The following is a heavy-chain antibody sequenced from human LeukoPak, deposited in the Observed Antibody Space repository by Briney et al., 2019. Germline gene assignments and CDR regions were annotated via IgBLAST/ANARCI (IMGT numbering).Heavy chain of an antibody. CDR1: GGSISSGSYY. D-gene: IGHD2-15*01. V-gene: IGHV4-61*02. CDR3: ARAPVVAAITV. CDR2: IYTSGST. J-gene: IGHJ4*02. Sequence: SQTLSLTCTVSGGSISSGSYYWSWIRQPAGKGLEWIGRIYTSGSTNYNPSLKSRVAISVDTSKNQFSLKLSSVTAADTAVYYCARAPVVAAITVWGQGTLVTVSS.